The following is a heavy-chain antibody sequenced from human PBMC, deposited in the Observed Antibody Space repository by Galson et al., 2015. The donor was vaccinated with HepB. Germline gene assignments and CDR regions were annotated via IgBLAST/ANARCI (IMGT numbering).Heavy chain of an antibody. CDR1: GFSLSTSGVG. D-gene: IGHD1-7*01. V-gene: IGHV2-5*02. Sequence: PALVKPTQTLTLTCTFSGFSLSTSGVGVGWIRQPPGKALEWLALIYWDDDKQYSPSLKSRLTITKDTSKNQVVLTMTNMDPVDTATYYCTHNDGNYYGDSWGQGTLVTVSS. CDR3: THNDGNYYGDS. CDR2: IYWDDDK. J-gene: IGHJ4*02.